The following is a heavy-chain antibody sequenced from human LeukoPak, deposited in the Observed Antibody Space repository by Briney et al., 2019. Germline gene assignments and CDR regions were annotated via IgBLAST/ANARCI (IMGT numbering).Heavy chain of an antibody. V-gene: IGHV3-21*01. Sequence: GGSLRLSCAASGFTFSSYSMNWVRQAPGKGLEWVSSISSSSRYIYYADSVKGGFTISRDNAKNSLYLQMNSLRAEDTAVYYCARDHRLLPWFDPWGQGTLVTVSS. D-gene: IGHD5-18*01. CDR2: ISSSSRYI. CDR1: GFTFSSYS. CDR3: ARDHRLLPWFDP. J-gene: IGHJ5*02.